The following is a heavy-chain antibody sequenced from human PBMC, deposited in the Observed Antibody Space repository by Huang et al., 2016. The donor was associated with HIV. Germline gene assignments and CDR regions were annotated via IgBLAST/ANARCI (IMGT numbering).Heavy chain of an antibody. V-gene: IGHV3-23*01. J-gene: IGHJ2*01. CDR2: ISASGGRT. Sequence: VQLLESGGGLVQPGGSLRLSCAASGFTFSSFAMSWVRQAPGKGLEWVAAISASGGRTYFAHSVKGRFTISRDNSNNTVYLQMNSLKDEDTAVYYCPRNGRSTYRYDWYFDFWGRGTLVTVSS. D-gene: IGHD3-16*02. CDR3: PRNGRSTYRYDWYFDF. CDR1: GFTFSSFA.